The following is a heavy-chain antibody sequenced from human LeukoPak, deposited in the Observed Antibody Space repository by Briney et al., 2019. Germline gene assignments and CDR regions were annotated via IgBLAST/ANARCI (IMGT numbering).Heavy chain of an antibody. CDR1: GDSISSSSYY. V-gene: IGHV4-39*01. CDR2: IYYRGST. Sequence: PSETLSLTCTLSGDSISSSSYYWGWIRQPPGTGLEWIGYIYYRGSTYYNPSLKSRVSISIDTSNNQFSLTLNSVTAADTALYFCARRRYYDSTGYLDWGQGTLVTVSS. CDR3: ARRRYYDSTGYLD. J-gene: IGHJ1*01. D-gene: IGHD3-22*01.